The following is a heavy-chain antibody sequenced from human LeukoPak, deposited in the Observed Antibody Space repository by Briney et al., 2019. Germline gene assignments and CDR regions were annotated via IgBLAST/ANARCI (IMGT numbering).Heavy chain of an antibody. CDR3: AKDASRSSSWYFGY. D-gene: IGHD6-13*01. Sequence: PGGSLRLSCAASGFTFSSYGMHWVRQAPGKGLEWVAFIRYDGSNKYYADSVKGRFTISRDNSKNTLYLQMNSLRAEDTAAYYCAKDASRSSSWYFGYWGQGTLVTVSS. V-gene: IGHV3-30*02. J-gene: IGHJ4*02. CDR1: GFTFSSYG. CDR2: IRYDGSNK.